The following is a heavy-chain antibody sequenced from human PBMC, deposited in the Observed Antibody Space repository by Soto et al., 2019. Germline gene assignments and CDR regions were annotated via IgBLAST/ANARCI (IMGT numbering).Heavy chain of an antibody. CDR3: AGLTFTVFGDHVRNFSFHGMNX. CDR2: IYDSETT. CDR1: GASMGGYY. D-gene: IGHD3-3*01. V-gene: IGHV4-59*01. J-gene: IGHJ6*02. Sequence: SDTLSLTFTVSGASMGGYYWTWIRQPPGKGLEGILDIYDSETTNYSPPLKSRATISVDTSKNQFSLILNSVTNADTAVYYCAGLTFTVFGDHVRNFSFHGMNXWGQGTTVTVS.